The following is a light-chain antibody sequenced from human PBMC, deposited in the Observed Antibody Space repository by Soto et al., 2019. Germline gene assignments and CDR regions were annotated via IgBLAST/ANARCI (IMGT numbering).Light chain of an antibody. CDR3: KKYGNSPLT. CDR1: ERIYSAY. J-gene: IGKJ5*01. V-gene: IGKV3-20*01. Sequence: EVVLTQSPGTLSLSRGERATLSCRASERIYSAYLGWYQQKPGQAPRLLIYGTSSGATGIPDRFSGSGSGTEFTITISRLEPEDSAVYYCKKYGNSPLTFGKWTRMEIK. CDR2: GTS.